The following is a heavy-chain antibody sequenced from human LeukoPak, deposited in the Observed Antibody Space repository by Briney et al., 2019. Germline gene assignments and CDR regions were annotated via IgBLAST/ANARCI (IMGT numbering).Heavy chain of an antibody. V-gene: IGHV3-15*01. J-gene: IGHJ6*03. CDR3: TTLRFGYYYYMDV. D-gene: IGHD3-16*01. CDR1: GFTLSNAW. Sequence: PGGSLRLSCAASGFTLSNAWMSWVRQAPGKGLEWVGRIKSKTDGGTTDYAAPVKGRFTISRDDSKNTLYLQMNSLKTEDTAVYYCTTLRFGYYYYMDVWGKGTTVTVSS. CDR2: IKSKTDGGTT.